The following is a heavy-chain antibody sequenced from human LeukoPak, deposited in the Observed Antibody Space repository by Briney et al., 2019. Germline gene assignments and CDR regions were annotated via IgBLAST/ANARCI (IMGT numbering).Heavy chain of an antibody. J-gene: IGHJ3*02. CDR1: GYTFTSYG. CDR2: ISAYNGNT. Sequence: SVTVSCKASGYTFTSYGISCVRPAPGQELEWMGWISAYNGNTNYAQKLQGRVTMTTDTSTSTAYMELRSLRSDDTAVYYCARESWDIVVVPAAHDAFDIWGQGTMVTVSS. V-gene: IGHV1-18*01. CDR3: ARESWDIVVVPAAHDAFDI. D-gene: IGHD2-2*01.